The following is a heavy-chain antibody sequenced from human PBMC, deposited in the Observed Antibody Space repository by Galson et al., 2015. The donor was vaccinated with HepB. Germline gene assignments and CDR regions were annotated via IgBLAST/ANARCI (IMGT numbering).Heavy chain of an antibody. V-gene: IGHV3-48*01. Sequence: SLRLSCAASTFILSTFSMNWVRQAPGKGLEWVSYIGSSSTTTSYADSVKARFTISRDNSKNTLYLQMNSLRAADTAVYYCAKAPSSGWPIIDYWGQGTLVTVSS. CDR1: TFILSTFS. J-gene: IGHJ4*02. CDR2: IGSSSTTT. CDR3: AKAPSSGWPIIDY. D-gene: IGHD6-19*01.